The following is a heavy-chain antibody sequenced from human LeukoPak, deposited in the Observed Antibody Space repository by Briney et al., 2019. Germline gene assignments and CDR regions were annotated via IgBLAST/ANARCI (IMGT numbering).Heavy chain of an antibody. CDR2: IISDGSCT. Sequence: GGSLRLSCAASGFTFSSYWMHWVRHGPGKGLVWVSRIISDGSCTCYADSVKGRFTISRDNAKNTLYLQMNSLRAEDTAVYYCVKDEVGSNSHWGEGTLVTVSS. J-gene: IGHJ4*02. V-gene: IGHV3-74*01. CDR3: VKDEVGSNSH. CDR1: GFTFSSYW. D-gene: IGHD2/OR15-2a*01.